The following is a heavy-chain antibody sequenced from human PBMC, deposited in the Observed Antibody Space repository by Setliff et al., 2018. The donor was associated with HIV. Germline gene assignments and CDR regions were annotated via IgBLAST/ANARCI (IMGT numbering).Heavy chain of an antibody. J-gene: IGHJ5*02. Sequence: SETLSLTCSVSGVSISSRSYFWNWIRQPAGKGLEWIGRIYTTGSTTYNPSGSTTYNPSLKSRVTMSVDTSENQFSLRLNSVTAADTAVYYCARYRYYYDSSGYGRWFDPWGQGTLVTVSS. D-gene: IGHD3-22*01. V-gene: IGHV4-61*02. CDR1: GVSISSRSYF. CDR2: IYTTGSTTYNPSGST. CDR3: ARYRYYYDSSGYGRWFDP.